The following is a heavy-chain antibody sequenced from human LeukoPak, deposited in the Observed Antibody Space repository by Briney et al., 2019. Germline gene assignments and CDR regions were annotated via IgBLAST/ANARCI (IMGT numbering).Heavy chain of an antibody. Sequence: GGSLRLSCAASGFTFSNAWMSWVRQAPGKGLEWVGRIKSKTDGGTTDYAAPVKGRFTISRDDSKNTLYLQMNSLKTEDTAVYYCTTSYYYGSGSYVWGAFHIRGQGTMVTVSS. CDR1: GFTFSNAW. CDR2: IKSKTDGGTT. CDR3: TTSYYYGSGSYVWGAFHI. J-gene: IGHJ3*02. D-gene: IGHD3-10*01. V-gene: IGHV3-15*01.